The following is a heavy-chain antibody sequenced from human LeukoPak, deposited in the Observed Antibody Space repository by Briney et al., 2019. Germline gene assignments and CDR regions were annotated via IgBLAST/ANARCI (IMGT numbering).Heavy chain of an antibody. J-gene: IGHJ5*02. CDR2: INSSGGST. Sequence: ASVKVSCKASGYTFTSYYMHWVRQAPGQGLEWMGIINSSGGSTSYAQKFQGRVTMTTDTSTSTAYMELRSLRSDDTAVYYCARDFNGIDIVVVVAATNWFDPWGQGTLVTVSS. CDR1: GYTFTSYY. CDR3: ARDFNGIDIVVVVAATNWFDP. V-gene: IGHV1-46*01. D-gene: IGHD2-15*01.